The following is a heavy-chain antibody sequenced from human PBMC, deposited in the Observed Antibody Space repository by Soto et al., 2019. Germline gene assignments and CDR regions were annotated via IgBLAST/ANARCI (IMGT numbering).Heavy chain of an antibody. CDR3: ARDPRQDCSGETCYYS. D-gene: IGHD2-15*01. J-gene: IGHJ4*02. Sequence: SVKVSCKASGCTLSSYVISWVRQAPGQGLEWMGGIIPIFGTTTYGEKFQGRVTITADESTSTTYMELSSLKSEDTAVYYCARDPRQDCSGETCYYSWGQGTLVTVSS. CDR1: GCTLSSYV. CDR2: IIPIFGTT. V-gene: IGHV1-69*13.